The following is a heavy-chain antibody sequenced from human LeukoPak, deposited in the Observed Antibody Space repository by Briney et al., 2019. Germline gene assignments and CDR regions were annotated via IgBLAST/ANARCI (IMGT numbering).Heavy chain of an antibody. V-gene: IGHV4-34*01. D-gene: IGHD3-9*01. CDR3: AVDYDAFDI. CDR2: INHSGST. Sequence: SETRSLTCAVYGGSFSGYYWSWIRQPPGKGLEWIGEINHSGSTNYNPSLKSRVTISVDTSKNQFSLKLSFVTAADTAVYYCAVDYDAFDIWGQGTMVTVSS. CDR1: GGSFSGYY. J-gene: IGHJ3*02.